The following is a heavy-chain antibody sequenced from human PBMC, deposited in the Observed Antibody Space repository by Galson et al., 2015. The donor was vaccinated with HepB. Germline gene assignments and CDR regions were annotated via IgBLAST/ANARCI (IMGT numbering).Heavy chain of an antibody. Sequence: SLRLSCAASGFTFSSYGMHWVRQAPGKGLEWVAVIWYDGSNKYNADSVKGRFTISRDNSKNTLYLQMNSLSAEDTAVYYCGRDINPRQQGQGALRYWGQGTQVTVSS. D-gene: IGHD6-19*01. CDR1: GFTFSSYG. CDR2: IWYDGSNK. CDR3: GRDINPRQQGQGALRY. J-gene: IGHJ4*02. V-gene: IGHV3-33*08.